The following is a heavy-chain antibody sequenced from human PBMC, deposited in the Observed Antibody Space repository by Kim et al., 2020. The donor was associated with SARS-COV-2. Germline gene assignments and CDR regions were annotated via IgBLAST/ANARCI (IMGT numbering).Heavy chain of an antibody. Sequence: YAVSVKGRFTISRDKAKNSLYLQMNSLRAEDTAVYYCARKSVAGFYFDYWGQGTLVTVSS. J-gene: IGHJ4*02. CDR3: ARKSVAGFYFDY. D-gene: IGHD6-19*01. V-gene: IGHV3-48*03.